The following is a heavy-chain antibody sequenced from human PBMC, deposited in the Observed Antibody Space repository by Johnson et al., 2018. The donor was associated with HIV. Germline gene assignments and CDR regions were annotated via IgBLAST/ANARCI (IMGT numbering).Heavy chain of an antibody. CDR3: GRHRDDAFDI. D-gene: IGHD2-21*02. V-gene: IGHV3-11*04. J-gene: IGHJ3*02. CDR1: GFTFSDYY. Sequence: QVQLVEFGGGLVKPGGSLRLSCAASGFTFSDYYMSWIRQAPGKGLEWVSDISSRGSIIYYADSVKGRFTISRDNAENSLYLQMNNLRAEDTAVYYCGRHRDDAFDIWGQGTMVTVSS. CDR2: ISSRGSII.